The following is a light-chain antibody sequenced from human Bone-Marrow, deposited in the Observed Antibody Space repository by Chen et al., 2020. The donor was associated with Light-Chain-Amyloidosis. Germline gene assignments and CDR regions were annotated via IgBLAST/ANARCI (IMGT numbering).Light chain of an antibody. Sequence: SNELPQPPSVSVSPGQTARITCSGDDLPTKYAYWYQQKPGQAPVLVIHRDTERPSGISERFSGSSSGTTATLTISGVQAEDEADYHCQSADSSGTYEVIFGGGTKVTV. CDR2: RDT. V-gene: IGLV3-25*03. J-gene: IGLJ2*01. CDR1: DLPTKY. CDR3: QSADSSGTYEVI.